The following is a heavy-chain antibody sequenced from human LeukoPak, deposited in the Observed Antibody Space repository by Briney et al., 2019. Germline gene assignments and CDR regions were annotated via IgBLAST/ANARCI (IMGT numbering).Heavy chain of an antibody. CDR2: IYTSGST. D-gene: IGHD6-13*01. CDR1: GGSISSGSYY. J-gene: IGHJ6*03. V-gene: IGHV4-61*02. Sequence: SETLSLTCTVSGGSISSGSYYWSWIRQPAGKGLEWIGRIYTSGSTNYNPSLKSRVTISVDTSKNQFSLKLSSVTAADTAVYYCARDPNAKIAAAGYYYYYYMDVWGKGTTVTVSS. CDR3: ARDPNAKIAAAGYYYYYYMDV.